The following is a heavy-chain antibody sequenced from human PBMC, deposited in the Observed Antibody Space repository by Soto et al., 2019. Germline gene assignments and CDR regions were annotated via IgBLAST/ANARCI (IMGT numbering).Heavy chain of an antibody. Sequence: QLQLQESGPGLVKPSETLSLTCTVSGGSISSSSYYWGWIRQPPGNGLEWIGSIYYSGSTYYNPSLKRRVTISVDTSKNQFSLKLSSVTAADTAVYYCASQQLVHYYYGMDVWGQGTTVTVSS. CDR2: IYYSGST. J-gene: IGHJ6*02. V-gene: IGHV4-39*01. CDR1: GGSISSSSYY. CDR3: ASQQLVHYYYGMDV. D-gene: IGHD6-13*01.